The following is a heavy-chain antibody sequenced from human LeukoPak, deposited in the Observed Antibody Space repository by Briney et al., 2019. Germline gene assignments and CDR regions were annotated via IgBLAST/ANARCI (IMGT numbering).Heavy chain of an antibody. J-gene: IGHJ3*02. Sequence: PGGSLRLSCEASGFTFTMFGMNWVRPAPGKGLEWVSYIDGNSGIKYYADSVQGRFTISRDNAQDSVFLQMTSLRVDDTAVYYCARTYDFGRGPPGDAFDNWGQGTLVTVPS. CDR3: ARTYDFGRGPPGDAFDN. CDR1: GFTFTMFG. D-gene: IGHD3-3*01. CDR2: IDGNSGIK. V-gene: IGHV3-48*01.